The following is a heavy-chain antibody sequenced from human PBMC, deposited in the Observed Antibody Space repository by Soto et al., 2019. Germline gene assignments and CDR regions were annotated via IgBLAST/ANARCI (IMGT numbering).Heavy chain of an antibody. CDR3: ARSGPGGYIDH. CDR1: GDSVSSNNAA. CDR2: TYYRSKWHS. Sequence: QTLSLTSDISGDSVSSNNAACNLIRQSPSRGLEWLGRTYYRSKWHSGYAVSVRSRVSISPDTSKNRFSLQLNSVTPDDTAVYYCARSGPGGYIDHWGRGTLVTVSS. D-gene: IGHD2-15*01. J-gene: IGHJ4*02. V-gene: IGHV6-1*01.